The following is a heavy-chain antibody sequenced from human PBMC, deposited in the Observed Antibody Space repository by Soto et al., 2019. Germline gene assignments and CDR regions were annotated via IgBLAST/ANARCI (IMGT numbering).Heavy chain of an antibody. CDR3: ARASYDFWSGYFFYYYYGMDV. J-gene: IGHJ6*02. Sequence: PSETLSLTCAVCGGSFSGYYWSWIRQPPGKGLEWIGEINHSGSTNYNPSLKSRVTISVDTSKNQFSLKLSSVTAADTAVYYCARASYDFWSGYFFYYYYGMDVWGQGTTVTVSS. CDR2: INHSGST. V-gene: IGHV4-34*01. CDR1: GGSFSGYY. D-gene: IGHD3-3*01.